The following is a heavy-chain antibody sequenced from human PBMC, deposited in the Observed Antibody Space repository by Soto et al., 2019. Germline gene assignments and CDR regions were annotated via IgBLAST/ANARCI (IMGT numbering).Heavy chain of an antibody. Sequence: GGSLRLSCAASGFTFSNAWMNWVRQAPGKGLEWVGRIKSKTDGGTTDYAAPVKGRFTISRDDSKNTLYLQMNSLKTEDTAVYYCTTDPAFGVGATGGGYWGQGTLVTVSS. D-gene: IGHD1-26*01. CDR3: TTDPAFGVGATGGGY. CDR1: GFTFSNAW. CDR2: IKSKTDGGTT. V-gene: IGHV3-15*07. J-gene: IGHJ4*02.